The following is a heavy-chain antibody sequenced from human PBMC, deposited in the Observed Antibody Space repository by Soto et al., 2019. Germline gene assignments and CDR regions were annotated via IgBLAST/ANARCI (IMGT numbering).Heavy chain of an antibody. D-gene: IGHD4-17*01. CDR2: IYYSGST. CDR3: ARVYGDYLDY. V-gene: IGHV4-31*03. J-gene: IGHJ4*02. CDR1: GGSIRSGGYY. Sequence: SETLSLTCTDSGGSIRSGGYYWSWIRQHPGKGLEWIGYIYYSGSTYYNPSLKSRVTISVDTSKNQFSLKLSSVTAAETAVYYCARVYGDYLDYWGQGTLVTVSS.